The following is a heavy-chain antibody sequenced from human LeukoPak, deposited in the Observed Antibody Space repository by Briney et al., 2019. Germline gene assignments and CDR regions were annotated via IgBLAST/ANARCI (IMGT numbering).Heavy chain of an antibody. CDR2: IIPIFGTA. Sequence: GASVKVSCKASGGTFSSYAISWVRQAPGQGLEWMGGIIPIFGTANYAQKFQGRVTITADESMSTAYMELSSLRSEDTAVYYCARGVVVGGSSWDAAFDIWGQGTMVTVSS. V-gene: IGHV1-69*13. CDR3: ARGVVVGGSSWDAAFDI. D-gene: IGHD6-13*01. CDR1: GGTFSSYA. J-gene: IGHJ3*02.